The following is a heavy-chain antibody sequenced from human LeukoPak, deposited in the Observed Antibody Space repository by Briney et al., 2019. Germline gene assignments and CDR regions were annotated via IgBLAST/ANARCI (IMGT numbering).Heavy chain of an antibody. V-gene: IGHV4-30-4*08. CDR3: ARGGHQYALEI. CDR1: GGSFSSGDFY. Sequence: SETLSLTCTVSGGSFSSGDFYWSWIRQPPGKGLEWIGYIYYSESTYYNPFLKRRVTISVYTAKDQFSLKLHLESAGDKDTADYARGGHQYALEISGARTLVTVSS. J-gene: IGHJ3*02. D-gene: IGHD2-2*01. CDR2: IYYSEST.